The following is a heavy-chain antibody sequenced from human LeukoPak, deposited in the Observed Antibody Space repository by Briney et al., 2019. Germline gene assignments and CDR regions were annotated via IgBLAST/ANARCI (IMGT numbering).Heavy chain of an antibody. CDR2: INPNSGGT. D-gene: IGHD6-13*01. Sequence: ASVKVSCKASGYTFTGYYMHWVRQAPGQGLEWMGWINPNSGGTNYAQKFQGRVTMTRDTSISTAYMELSRLRSDDTAVYYCARDFYRLGAAASIQNYWGQGTLVTVSS. CDR1: GYTFTGYY. CDR3: ARDFYRLGAAASIQNY. J-gene: IGHJ4*02. V-gene: IGHV1-2*02.